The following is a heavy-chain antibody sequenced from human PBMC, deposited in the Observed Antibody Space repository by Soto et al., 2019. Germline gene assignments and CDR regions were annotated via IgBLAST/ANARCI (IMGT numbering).Heavy chain of an antibody. V-gene: IGHV1-18*01. CDR2: ISAYNGNT. Sequence: QVQLVQSGAEVKKPGASVKVSCKASGYTFTNHGISWVRQAPGQGLEWMGWISAYNGNTNYAQKFQGRVTMTTDTSTSTAYMELRSLRSDDTAVYYCARDGWSSSWSRHSPQGGRGQGTLVTVSS. CDR1: GYTFTNHG. CDR3: ARDGWSSSWSRHSPQGG. D-gene: IGHD6-13*01. J-gene: IGHJ4*02.